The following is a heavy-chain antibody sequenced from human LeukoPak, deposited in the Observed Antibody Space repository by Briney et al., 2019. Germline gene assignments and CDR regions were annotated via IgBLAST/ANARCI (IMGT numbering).Heavy chain of an antibody. D-gene: IGHD6-13*01. Sequence: SETLSLTCTVSGGSISSYYWSWLRQPPGKGLEWIGYIYYSGSTNYNPSLKSRVTISVDTSKNQFSLKLSSVTAADTAVYYCARVRSSRLILRYWGQGTLVTVSS. CDR3: ARVRSSRLILRY. CDR2: IYYSGST. J-gene: IGHJ4*02. CDR1: GGSISSYY. V-gene: IGHV4-59*01.